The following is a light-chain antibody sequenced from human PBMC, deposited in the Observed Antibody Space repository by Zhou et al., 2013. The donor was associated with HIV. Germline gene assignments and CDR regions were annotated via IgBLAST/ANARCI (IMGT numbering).Light chain of an antibody. CDR1: SSDIGAYDY. Sequence: QSALTQPAPVSGSPGQSITISCTGTSSDIGAYDYVSWYQQHPGKAPKLMIYDVDQRPSGVSNRFSGSKSGNTASLTISGLQPEDEADYYCSSYTTITTHVFATGTKVTVL. CDR2: DVD. CDR3: SSYTTITTHV. V-gene: IGLV2-14*03. J-gene: IGLJ1*01.